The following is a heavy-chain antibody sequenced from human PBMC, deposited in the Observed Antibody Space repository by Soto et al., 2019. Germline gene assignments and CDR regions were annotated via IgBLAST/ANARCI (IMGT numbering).Heavy chain of an antibody. CDR1: GFTFSSYS. J-gene: IGHJ4*02. CDR3: AKSLIWFRDLGYFDY. D-gene: IGHD3-10*01. CDR2: ISGSGVST. V-gene: IGHV3-23*01. Sequence: GGSLRLSCAASGFTFSSYSMSWVRQAPWKGLEWVSAISGSGVSTYYADSVKGRFTISRDNSKKTLYLQMNSLRAEDTAVYYCAKSLIWFRDLGYFDYSGQGTLVTVCS.